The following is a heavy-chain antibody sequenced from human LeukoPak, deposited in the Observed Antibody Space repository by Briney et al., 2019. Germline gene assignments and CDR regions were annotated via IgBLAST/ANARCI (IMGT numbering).Heavy chain of an antibody. CDR3: AKRASGGSGWYGYFDY. V-gene: IGHV3-23*01. J-gene: IGHJ4*02. CDR2: ISGSVGST. CDR1: GFTFSSYA. Sequence: QPGGSLRLSCAASGFTFSSYAMSWVRQAPGKGLEWVSAISGSVGSTYYADSVKGRFTISRDNSKNTLYLQMNSLRAEDTAVYYCAKRASGGSGWYGYFDYWGQGTLVTVSS. D-gene: IGHD6-19*01.